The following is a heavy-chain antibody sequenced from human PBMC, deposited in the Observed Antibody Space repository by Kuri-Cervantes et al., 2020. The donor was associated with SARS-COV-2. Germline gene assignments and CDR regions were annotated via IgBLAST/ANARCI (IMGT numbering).Heavy chain of an antibody. CDR1: GFTFSSYW. CDR3: ATETYYYDSSGYYYGPHDAFDI. J-gene: IGHJ3*02. CDR2: IKQDGSEK. D-gene: IGHD3-22*01. Sequence: GGSLRLSCAASGFTFSSYWMSWVRQAPGKGLEWVANIKQDGSEKYYVDSVKGRFTISRDNAKNSLYLQMNSLRAEDTAVYYCATETYYYDSSGYYYGPHDAFDIWGQGTMVTVSS. V-gene: IGHV3-7*01.